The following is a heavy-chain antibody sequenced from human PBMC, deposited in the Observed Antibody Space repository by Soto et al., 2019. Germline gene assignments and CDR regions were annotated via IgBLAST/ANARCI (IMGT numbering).Heavy chain of an antibody. D-gene: IGHD2-15*01. V-gene: IGHV4-31*03. Sequence: SETLSLTCTVSGGSISSGGYYWSWIRQHPGKGLEWIGYIYYSGSTYYNPSLKSRVTISVDTSKNQFSLKLSSVTAADTAVYYCARDSDTRYCSGGSCYSGPHYYYYGMDVWGQGTTVTVSS. CDR3: ARDSDTRYCSGGSCYSGPHYYYYGMDV. CDR2: IYYSGST. J-gene: IGHJ6*02. CDR1: GGSISSGGYY.